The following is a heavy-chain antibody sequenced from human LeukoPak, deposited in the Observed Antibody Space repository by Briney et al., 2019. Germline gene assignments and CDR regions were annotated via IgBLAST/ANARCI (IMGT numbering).Heavy chain of an antibody. Sequence: GGSLRLSCAASGFTFSDYYMSWIRQAPGKGLEWVSYISSSGSTIYYADSVKGRFTISRDNAKNSLYLQMNSLRAEDTAVYYCARGPRYEDDYGEPRSAAFDIWGQGTMVTVSS. CDR3: ARGPRYEDDYGEPRSAAFDI. CDR1: GFTFSDYY. V-gene: IGHV3-11*04. J-gene: IGHJ3*02. D-gene: IGHD4-17*01. CDR2: ISSSGSTI.